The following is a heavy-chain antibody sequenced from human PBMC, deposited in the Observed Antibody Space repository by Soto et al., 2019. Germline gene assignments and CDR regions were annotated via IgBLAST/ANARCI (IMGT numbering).Heavy chain of an antibody. CDR3: AKDPQTWGSIWFDP. V-gene: IGHV3-23*01. Sequence: EVQLLESGGGLVQPGGSLRLSCAASGFIFSNYAMSWVRQAPGKGPEWVSSISDSGNYIEYADSVEGRFTISRDNSKNTLYLQMNSLRAEDTARYYCAKDPQTWGSIWFDPWGQGTQVTVSS. CDR1: GFIFSNYA. J-gene: IGHJ5*02. D-gene: IGHD7-27*01. CDR2: ISDSGNYI.